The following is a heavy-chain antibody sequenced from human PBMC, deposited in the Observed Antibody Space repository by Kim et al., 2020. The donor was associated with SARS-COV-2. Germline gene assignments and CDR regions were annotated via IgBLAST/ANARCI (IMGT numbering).Heavy chain of an antibody. J-gene: IGHJ4*02. Sequence: YIYQADSLKGRSTIARDNAKSSLYLLMNSLRAEDTAVYYCASCGSRHIDYWGQGTLVTVSS. V-gene: IGHV3-21*01. CDR2: YI. CDR3: ASCGSRHIDY.